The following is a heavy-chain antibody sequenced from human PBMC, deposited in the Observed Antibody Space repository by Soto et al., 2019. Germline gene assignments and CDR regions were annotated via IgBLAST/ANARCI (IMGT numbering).Heavy chain of an antibody. D-gene: IGHD2-15*01. CDR3: AIPSGGQDTPVAPFRS. CDR2: ISYDGSRK. CDR1: GFAFTHYG. Sequence: QVQLVESGGGVVQPGRSLRLSCAASGFAFTHYGMHWVRQAPGKGLEWVTFISYDGSRKYYADSVKGRFTISRDNSSNTIYLKINSLRTEDTVGYDCAIPSGGQDTPVAPFRSGGQGTLVTVAT. J-gene: IGHJ4*02. V-gene: IGHV3-30*03.